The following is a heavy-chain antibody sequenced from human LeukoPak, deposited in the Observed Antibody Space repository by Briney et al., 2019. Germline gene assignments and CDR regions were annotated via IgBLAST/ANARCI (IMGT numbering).Heavy chain of an antibody. Sequence: SETLSLTCTVSGGSISSSSYYWGWIRQPPGKGLEWIGSIYYSGSTYYNPSLKSRVTISVDTSKNQFSLKLSSVTAADTAVYYCARDTIQLWFDYWGQGTLVTVSS. CDR3: ARDTIQLWFDY. CDR1: GGSISSSSYY. D-gene: IGHD5-18*01. J-gene: IGHJ4*02. V-gene: IGHV4-39*07. CDR2: IYYSGST.